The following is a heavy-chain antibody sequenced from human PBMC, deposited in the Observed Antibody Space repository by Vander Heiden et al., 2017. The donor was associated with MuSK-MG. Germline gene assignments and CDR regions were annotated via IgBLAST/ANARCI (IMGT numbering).Heavy chain of an antibody. CDR3: ARVALGTMVRGVTGAFDI. J-gene: IGHJ3*02. CDR1: GFTFSSYA. V-gene: IGHV3-30-3*01. D-gene: IGHD3-10*01. Sequence: QVQLVESGGGVVQPGRSLRLSCAASGFTFSSYAMHWVRQAPGKGLGWVAGISYDGSNKYYADSVKGRFTISRDNSKNTLYLQMNSLRAEDTAVYYCARVALGTMVRGVTGAFDIWGQGTMVTVSS. CDR2: ISYDGSNK.